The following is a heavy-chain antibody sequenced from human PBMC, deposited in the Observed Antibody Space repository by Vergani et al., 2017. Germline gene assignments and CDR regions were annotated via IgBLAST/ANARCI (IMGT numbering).Heavy chain of an antibody. J-gene: IGHJ5*02. CDR3: ARDGASSWYAGGWFDP. D-gene: IGHD6-13*01. Sequence: EVQLVESGGGLVQPGGSLRLSCAASGFTFSSYEMNWVRPAPGKGLEWVSYISSSGSTIYYADSVKGRFTISRDNAKNSLYLQMNSLRAEDTAVYYCARDGASSWYAGGWFDPWGQGTLVTVSS. V-gene: IGHV3-48*03. CDR2: ISSSGSTI. CDR1: GFTFSSYE.